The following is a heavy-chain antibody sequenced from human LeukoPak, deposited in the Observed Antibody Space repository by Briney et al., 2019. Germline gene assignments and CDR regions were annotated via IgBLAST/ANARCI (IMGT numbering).Heavy chain of an antibody. D-gene: IGHD3-16*01. CDR3: ARHTGEGSHFQH. V-gene: IGHV5-51*01. CDR2: IYPGDSDT. Sequence: GESLKISCKASGYTFTNYWIRRVRQMPGKGLEWIGIIYPGDSDTRYSPSFRGQDIISADKSIRTAYLQWTSLKASDTAMYYCARHTGEGSHFQHWGQGSLVTVSS. J-gene: IGHJ1*01. CDR1: GYTFTNYW.